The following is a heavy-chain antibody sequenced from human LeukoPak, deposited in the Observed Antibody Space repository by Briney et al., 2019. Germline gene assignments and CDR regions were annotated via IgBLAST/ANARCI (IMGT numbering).Heavy chain of an antibody. CDR3: ARGTYSSGWQDPFDY. V-gene: IGHV3-53*04. J-gene: IGHJ4*02. Sequence: GSLRLSCAASGFTVSSNYMSWVRQAPGKGLEWVSVIYSGGSTYYADSVKGRFTISRHNSKNTLYLQMNSLRAEDTAVYCCARGTYSSGWQDPFDYWGQGTLVTVSS. CDR1: GFTVSSNY. D-gene: IGHD6-19*01. CDR2: IYSGGST.